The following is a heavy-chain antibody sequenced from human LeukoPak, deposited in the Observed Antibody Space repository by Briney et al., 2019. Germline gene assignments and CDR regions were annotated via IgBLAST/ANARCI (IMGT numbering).Heavy chain of an antibody. J-gene: IGHJ4*02. D-gene: IGHD6-13*01. Sequence: GSSVKVSCKASGGTFSSYAISWVRQAPGQGLEWMGGIIPIFGTANYAQKFQGRVTITTDESTSTAYMELSSLRSEDTAVYYCARSPLAAAGRRMFDYWGQGTLVTVSS. CDR1: GGTFSSYA. CDR2: IIPIFGTA. CDR3: ARSPLAAAGRRMFDY. V-gene: IGHV1-69*05.